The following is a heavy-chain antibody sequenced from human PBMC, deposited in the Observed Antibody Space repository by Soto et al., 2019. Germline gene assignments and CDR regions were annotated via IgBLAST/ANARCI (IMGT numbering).Heavy chain of an antibody. CDR2: IYPGDSDT. CDR1: GYSFTSYW. D-gene: IGHD3-10*01. V-gene: IGHV5-51*01. CDR3: AGGGVRGVITRTRDYYGMDV. J-gene: IGHJ6*02. Sequence: PGESLKISCKGSGYSFTSYWIGWVRQIPGKGLEWMGIIYPGDSDTRYSPSFQGQVTISADKSINTAYLQWSSLKASDTAMYYCAGGGVRGVITRTRDYYGMDVWGQGTTVTVSS.